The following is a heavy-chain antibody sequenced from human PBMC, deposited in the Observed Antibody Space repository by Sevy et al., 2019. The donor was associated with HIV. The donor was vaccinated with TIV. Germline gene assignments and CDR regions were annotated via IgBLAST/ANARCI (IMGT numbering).Heavy chain of an antibody. J-gene: IGHJ6*02. D-gene: IGHD5-12*01. Sequence: GGSLRLSCTASGFTFSSYWMSWVRQAPGKGLEWVANIKQDGSKKYYVDSVKGRFTISRDNAKNSLYLQMNSLRAEDTAVYYCAREGNVDMIYYYYGMDVWGQGTTVTVSS. V-gene: IGHV3-7*01. CDR2: IKQDGSKK. CDR1: GFTFSSYW. CDR3: AREGNVDMIYYYYGMDV.